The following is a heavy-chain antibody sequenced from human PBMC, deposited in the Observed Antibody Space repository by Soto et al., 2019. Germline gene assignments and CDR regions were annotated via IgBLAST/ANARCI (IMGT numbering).Heavy chain of an antibody. J-gene: IGHJ4*02. CDR2: ISAYNGNT. D-gene: IGHD3-9*01. V-gene: IGHV1-18*01. CDR1: GYTFTSYG. Sequence: QVQLVQSGAEVKKPGASVKVSCKASGYTFTSYGISWVRQAPGQGLEWMGWISAYNGNTNYAQKLQGRVTMTTDTSTSTAYMELRSLRSDDTAVYYCARAVRGRPEDFDWQMDYWGQGTLVTVSS. CDR3: ARAVRGRPEDFDWQMDY.